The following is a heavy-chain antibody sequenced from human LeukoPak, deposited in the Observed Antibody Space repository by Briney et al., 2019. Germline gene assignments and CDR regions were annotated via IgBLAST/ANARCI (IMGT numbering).Heavy chain of an antibody. CDR1: RFTLSSYW. D-gene: IGHD2-2*01. J-gene: IGHJ4*02. Sequence: PGGSLRLSCAASRFTLSSYWMHWVRQAPGKGLVWVSRINTDGSSTYYTDSVKGRFTISRDKFKNTLYLQMNSLRAEDTAVYYCARDGCSTTSCYADWGQGTLVTVSS. V-gene: IGHV3-74*01. CDR2: INTDGSST. CDR3: ARDGCSTTSCYAD.